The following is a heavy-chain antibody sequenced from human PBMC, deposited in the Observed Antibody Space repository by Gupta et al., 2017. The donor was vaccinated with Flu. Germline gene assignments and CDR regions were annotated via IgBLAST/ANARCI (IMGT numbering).Heavy chain of an antibody. D-gene: IGHD3-22*01. Sequence: QVQLVQSGAEVKKPGASGKVSCKASGYTFTSYDINWVRQATGQGLEWMGWMNPNSGNTGYAQKFQGRVTMTRNTSIRTAYMELSRLRSEDTAVYYCARVARYYYDSSGLLDYWGQGTLVTVSS. CDR3: ARVARYYYDSSGLLDY. CDR1: GYTFTSYD. J-gene: IGHJ4*02. CDR2: MNPNSGNT. V-gene: IGHV1-8*01.